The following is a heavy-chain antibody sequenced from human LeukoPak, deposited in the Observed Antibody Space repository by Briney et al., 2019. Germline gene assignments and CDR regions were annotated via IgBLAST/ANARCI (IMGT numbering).Heavy chain of an antibody. CDR3: ARDGLYYGSGSYYRGSIDY. D-gene: IGHD3-10*01. J-gene: IGHJ4*02. Sequence: PSETLSLTCAVYGGSFSGYYWSWIRQPPGKGLEWIGEINHSGSTNYNPSLKSRVTISVDTSKNQFSLKLSSVTAADTAVYYCARDGLYYGSGSYYRGSIDYWGQGTLVTVSS. V-gene: IGHV4-34*01. CDR2: INHSGST. CDR1: GGSFSGYY.